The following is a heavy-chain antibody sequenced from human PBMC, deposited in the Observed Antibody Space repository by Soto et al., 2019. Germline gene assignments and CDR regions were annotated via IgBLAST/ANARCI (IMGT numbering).Heavy chain of an antibody. Sequence: GGSLRLSCAASGFTFSDYYMSWIRQAPGKGLEWVSYISSSGSTIYYADSVKGRFTISRDNAKNSLYLQMNSLRAEDTAVYYCARESSRYDILTGYRTSGYMDVWGKGTTVTVSS. D-gene: IGHD3-9*01. CDR3: ARESSRYDILTGYRTSGYMDV. V-gene: IGHV3-11*01. CDR2: ISSSGSTI. J-gene: IGHJ6*03. CDR1: GFTFSDYY.